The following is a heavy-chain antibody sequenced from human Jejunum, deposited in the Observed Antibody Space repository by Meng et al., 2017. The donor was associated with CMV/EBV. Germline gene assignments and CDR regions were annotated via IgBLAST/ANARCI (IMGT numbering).Heavy chain of an antibody. CDR2: KSPTESS. J-gene: IGHJ4*02. V-gene: IGHV4-4*02. Sequence: DSISNLNGWSWVRQSPGQGLEWLGEKSPTESSNYNPSLKSRITISVDRSRNQFSLELTSVTAADTAVYYCVRGRCTRTSCYKGAFDFWSQGTLVTVSS. CDR1: DSISNLNG. CDR3: VRGRCTRTSCYKGAFDF. D-gene: IGHD2-2*02.